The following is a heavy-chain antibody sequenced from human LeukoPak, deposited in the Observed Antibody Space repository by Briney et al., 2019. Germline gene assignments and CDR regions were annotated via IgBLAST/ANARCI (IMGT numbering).Heavy chain of an antibody. CDR2: IHRAGRT. D-gene: IGHD3-9*01. CDR3: GKTDIYFNPIDY. CDR1: GVSISSSEW. Sequence: SGTLSLTCAVSGVSISSSEWWIWVRQPPGQGLEWIGEIHRAGRTRYNPSLKSRVTISMDYSRNQFSLKLTSVTAADTAIYYCGKTDIYFNPIDYWGPGSLVTVSS. J-gene: IGHJ4*02. V-gene: IGHV4-4*02.